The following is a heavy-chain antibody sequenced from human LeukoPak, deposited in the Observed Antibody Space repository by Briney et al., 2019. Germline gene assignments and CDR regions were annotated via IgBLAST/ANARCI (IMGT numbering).Heavy chain of an antibody. CDR2: IYYSGST. V-gene: IGHV4-30-4*01. Sequence: PSQTLSLTCTVSGGSISSGDYYWSWIPQPPGKGLEWIGYIYYSGSTYYNPSLKSRVTISVDTSKNQFSLKLSSVTAADTAVYYCARVRGDYGSSYYFDYWGQGTLVTVSS. CDR1: GGSISSGDYY. D-gene: IGHD4-17*01. CDR3: ARVRGDYGSSYYFDY. J-gene: IGHJ4*02.